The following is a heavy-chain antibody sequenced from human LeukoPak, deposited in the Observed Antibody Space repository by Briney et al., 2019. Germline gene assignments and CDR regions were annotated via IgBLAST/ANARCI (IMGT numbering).Heavy chain of an antibody. CDR1: GYTFTSYD. J-gene: IGHJ4*02. Sequence: ASVKVSCKASGYTFTSYDINWVRQATRQGLEWMGWMNPNSGSTGYAQKFQGRVTITRNTSISTAYMELSGPRSEDTAVYYCARGRSTGYPYYFEYWGQGTLVTVSS. CDR2: MNPNSGST. CDR3: ARGRSTGYPYYFEY. V-gene: IGHV1-8*03. D-gene: IGHD5-12*01.